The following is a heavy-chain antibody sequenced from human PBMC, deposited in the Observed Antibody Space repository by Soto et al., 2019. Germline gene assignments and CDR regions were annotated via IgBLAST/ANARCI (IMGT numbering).Heavy chain of an antibody. CDR2: ISASGSST. J-gene: IGHJ4*02. D-gene: IGHD4-4*01. CDR1: GLTFSGYG. V-gene: IGHV3-23*01. Sequence: EVQLLESGGGLVQPGGSLRLSCAASGLTFSGYGMSWVRQAPGTGLEWVSAISASGSSTYYADSVKGRFTISRDDSKNILFLQMNSLRAEDTAVYYCVTRSRGLQSSPPRLDSWGQGTLVTVSS. CDR3: VTRSRGLQSSPPRLDS.